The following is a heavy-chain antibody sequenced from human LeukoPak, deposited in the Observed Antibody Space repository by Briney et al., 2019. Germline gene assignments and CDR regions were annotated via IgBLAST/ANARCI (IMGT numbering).Heavy chain of an antibody. Sequence: TGGSLRLSCAASGFTFSSYGMHWVRQAPGKGLEWVAFILYDGSKKYYADSVRGRFTISRDNSKNTVFLQMNTLRSEDTAIFYCAKAASSRRRYADTFDYWGQGTQVTVSS. V-gene: IGHV3-30*02. D-gene: IGHD2-2*01. J-gene: IGHJ4*02. CDR2: ILYDGSKK. CDR1: GFTFSSYG. CDR3: AKAASSRRRYADTFDY.